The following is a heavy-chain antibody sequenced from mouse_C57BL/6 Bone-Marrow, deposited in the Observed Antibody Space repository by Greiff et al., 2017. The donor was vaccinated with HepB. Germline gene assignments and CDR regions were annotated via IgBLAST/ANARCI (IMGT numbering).Heavy chain of an antibody. Sequence: VKLMESGAELVRPGASVTLSCKASGYTFTDYEMHWVKQTPVHGLEWIGAIDPETGGTAYNQKFKGKAILTADKSSSTAYMELRSLTSEDSAVYYCTRLIWFAYWGQGTLVTVSA. CDR1: GYTFTDYE. CDR2: IDPETGGT. CDR3: TRLIWFAY. J-gene: IGHJ3*01. V-gene: IGHV1-15*01.